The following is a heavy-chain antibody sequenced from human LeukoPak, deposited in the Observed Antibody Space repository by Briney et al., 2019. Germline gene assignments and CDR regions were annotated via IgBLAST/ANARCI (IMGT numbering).Heavy chain of an antibody. D-gene: IGHD3-22*01. CDR2: IYHSGST. J-gene: IGHJ4*02. V-gene: IGHV4-38-2*02. CDR1: GYSISSGYY. CDR3: ARVAGYCDSSGYFYY. Sequence: SETLSLTCTVSGYSISSGYYWGGIRQPPGKGLEWIGSIYHSGSTYYNPSLKSRVTISVDTSKNQFSLKLSSVTAADTAVYYCARVAGYCDSSGYFYYWGQGTLVTASS.